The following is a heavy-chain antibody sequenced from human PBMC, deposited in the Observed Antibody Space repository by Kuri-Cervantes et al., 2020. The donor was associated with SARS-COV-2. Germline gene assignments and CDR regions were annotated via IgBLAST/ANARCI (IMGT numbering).Heavy chain of an antibody. D-gene: IGHD6-13*01. V-gene: IGHV4-61*05. Sequence: GSLRLSCTVSGGSISSSSYYWGWIRQPPGKGLEWIGYIYYSGSTNYNPSPKSRVTISVDTSKNQFSLKLSSVTAADTAVYYCARQFTVEGEAAAGKIDYWGQGTLVTVSS. J-gene: IGHJ4*02. CDR3: ARQFTVEGEAAAGKIDY. CDR1: GGSISSSSYY. CDR2: IYYSGST.